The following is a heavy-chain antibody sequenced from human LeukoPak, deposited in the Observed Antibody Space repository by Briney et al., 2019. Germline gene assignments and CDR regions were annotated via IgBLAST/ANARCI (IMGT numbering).Heavy chain of an antibody. CDR1: GFTFSSYG. CDR3: ARTWFGGSGSYYNDPWFDP. CDR2: ISYDGRDK. D-gene: IGHD3-10*01. V-gene: IGHV3-30*03. Sequence: GGSLRLSCAASGFTFSSYGMQWVRQAPGKGLEWVAIISYDGRDKFYEDSVKGRFTISRDNSKNTLYLQMNNLRAEDTAVYYCARTWFGGSGSYYNDPWFDPWGQGTLVTVSS. J-gene: IGHJ5*02.